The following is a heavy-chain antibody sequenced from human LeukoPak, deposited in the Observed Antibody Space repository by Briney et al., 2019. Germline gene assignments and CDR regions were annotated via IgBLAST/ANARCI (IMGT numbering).Heavy chain of an antibody. Sequence: GRSLRLSCAASGFSFSSYGMHWVRQAPGRGLEWVAGISYDGSNKYCADSVKGRFTISRDNPKNTLYLQMNSLRAEDTAVYYCAKVNSGYLDYWGQGTLVTVSS. CDR1: GFSFSSYG. V-gene: IGHV3-30*18. J-gene: IGHJ4*02. CDR2: ISYDGSNK. CDR3: AKVNSGYLDY. D-gene: IGHD3-22*01.